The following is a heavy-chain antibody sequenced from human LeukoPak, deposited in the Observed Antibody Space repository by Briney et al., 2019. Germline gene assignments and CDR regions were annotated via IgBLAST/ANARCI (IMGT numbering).Heavy chain of an antibody. CDR3: ARRMAGATTDAFDI. D-gene: IGHD6-19*01. CDR2: INHSGST. CDR1: GFSVSSGYY. V-gene: IGHV4-38-2*01. Sequence: SETLSLTCAVSGFSVSSGYYCGWIRQPPGKGLEWIGTINHSGSTFYNPSLKSRVTTSVDTSKNQFSLRLSSVTAADTAVYYCARRMAGATTDAFDIWGQGTMVTVSS. J-gene: IGHJ3*02.